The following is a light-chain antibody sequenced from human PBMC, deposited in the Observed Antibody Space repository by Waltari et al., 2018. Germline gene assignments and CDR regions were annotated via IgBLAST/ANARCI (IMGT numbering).Light chain of an antibody. Sequence: DIQMTQSPSTLSASVGDRVTITCRASQSLSNWLAWYQQKPGKAPKVLIYKASTLESGVPSRFSGNGSGTEFTLTISSLQPDDVATYYYQQYRNLWTFGQGTKMEIK. V-gene: IGKV1-5*03. CDR3: QQYRNLWT. J-gene: IGKJ1*01. CDR2: KAS. CDR1: QSLSNW.